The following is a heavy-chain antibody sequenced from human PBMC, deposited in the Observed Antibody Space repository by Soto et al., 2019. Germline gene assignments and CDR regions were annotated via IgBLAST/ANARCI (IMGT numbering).Heavy chain of an antibody. V-gene: IGHV4-59*01. CDR3: ASLDYYGSGSYYGY. J-gene: IGHJ4*02. CDR2: IYYSGST. D-gene: IGHD3-10*01. Sequence: SETLSLTCTVSGGSISSYYWSWIRQPPGKGLEWIGYIYYSGSTNYNPSLKSRVTISVDTSKNQFSLKLSSVTAADTAVYYCASLDYYGSGSYYGYWGQGTLVTVSS. CDR1: GGSISSYY.